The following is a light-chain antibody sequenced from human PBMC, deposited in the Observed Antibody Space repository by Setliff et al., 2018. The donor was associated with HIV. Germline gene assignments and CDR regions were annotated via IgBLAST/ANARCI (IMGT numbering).Light chain of an antibody. V-gene: IGLV2-14*03. CDR1: SSDVGYYNY. CDR3: SSFTTSSTFV. CDR2: DVS. J-gene: IGLJ1*01. Sequence: QSVLTQPASVSGSPGQSITISCTGTSSDVGYYNYVAWFQQHPGKAPKLMIYDVSKWPSGASNRFSGSKSGNTASLTTSGLQAEDEADYYCSSFTTSSTFVFGTGTKVTVL.